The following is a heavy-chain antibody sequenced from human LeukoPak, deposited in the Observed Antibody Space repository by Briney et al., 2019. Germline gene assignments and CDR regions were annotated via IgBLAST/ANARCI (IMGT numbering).Heavy chain of an antibody. D-gene: IGHD1-14*01. CDR1: GGSFSGYY. V-gene: IGHV4-34*01. Sequence: KPSETLSLTCAVYGGSFSGYYWSWIRQPPGKGLEWIGEINHSGSTNYNPSLKSRVTISVDTSKNQFSLKLSSVTAADTAVYYCARVALRPAYHPFDYWGQGTLVTVSS. J-gene: IGHJ4*02. CDR2: INHSGST. CDR3: ARVALRPAYHPFDY.